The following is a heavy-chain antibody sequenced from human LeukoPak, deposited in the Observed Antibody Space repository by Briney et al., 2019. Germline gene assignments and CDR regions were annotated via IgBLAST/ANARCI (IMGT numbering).Heavy chain of an antibody. V-gene: IGHV1-69*13. D-gene: IGHD5-24*01. CDR3: ARDRDRDGYNYDY. CDR1: GGTFSSYA. J-gene: IGHJ4*02. CDR2: IIPIFGTA. Sequence: SVKVSCKASGGTFSSYAISWVRQAPGQGLEWMGGIIPIFGTANYAQKFQGRVTITVDESTSTAYMELSSLRSEDTAVYYCARDRDRDGYNYDYWGQGTLVTVSS.